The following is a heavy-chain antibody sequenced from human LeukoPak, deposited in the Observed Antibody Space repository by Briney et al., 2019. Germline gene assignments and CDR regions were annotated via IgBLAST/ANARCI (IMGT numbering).Heavy chain of an antibody. Sequence: ASVEVSCKASGYTFTSYGISWVRQAPGQGLEWMGWISAYNGNTNYAQKLQGRVTMTTDTSTSTAYMELRSLRSDDTAVYYCARASGSSSWYSPFDYWGQGTLVTVSS. J-gene: IGHJ4*02. V-gene: IGHV1-18*01. CDR3: ARASGSSSWYSPFDY. CDR1: GYTFTSYG. D-gene: IGHD6-13*01. CDR2: ISAYNGNT.